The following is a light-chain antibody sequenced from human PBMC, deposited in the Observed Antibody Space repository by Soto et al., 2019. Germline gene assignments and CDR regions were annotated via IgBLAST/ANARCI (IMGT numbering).Light chain of an antibody. Sequence: QSVLTQPPSVSAAPGQKVTISCSGSSSNIGNNYVSWYQQLPGTAPKLLIYDNNKRPSGIPDRFSGSKSGTSATLGITGLQTGDEADYHCGTWDSSLSAGEVFGGGTQLTVL. J-gene: IGLJ2*01. V-gene: IGLV1-51*01. CDR1: SSNIGNNY. CDR3: GTWDSSLSAGEV. CDR2: DNN.